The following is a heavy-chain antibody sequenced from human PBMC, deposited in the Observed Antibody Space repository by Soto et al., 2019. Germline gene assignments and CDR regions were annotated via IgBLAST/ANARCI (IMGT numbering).Heavy chain of an antibody. D-gene: IGHD3-10*01. V-gene: IGHV3-74*01. CDR2: INGAGSTT. CDR1: GFTFSDYW. J-gene: IGHJ6*04. Sequence: EVQLVESGGGLVQPGGSLRLSCAGSGFTFSDYWMHWVRQTAGKGLVWVSRINGAGSTTTYADSVKGRFTISRDNAKNTLYLQMNSLRTEDTAVYYCARDLMAGVVRGVPWNVWGKGTTVTVSS. CDR3: ARDLMAGVVRGVPWNV.